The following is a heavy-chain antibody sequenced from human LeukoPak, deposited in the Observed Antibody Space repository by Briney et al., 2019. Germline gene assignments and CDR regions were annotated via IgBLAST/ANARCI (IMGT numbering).Heavy chain of an antibody. CDR3: ARGGWFGELYYYGMDV. CDR1: GGTFSSYA. J-gene: IGHJ6*02. Sequence: SVKVSCKASGGTFSSYAISWVRQAPGQGLEWTGGIIPIFGTANYAQKFQGRVTITADESTSTAYMELSSLRSEDTAVYYCARGGWFGELYYYGMDVWGQGTTVTVSS. V-gene: IGHV1-69*13. CDR2: IIPIFGTA. D-gene: IGHD3-10*01.